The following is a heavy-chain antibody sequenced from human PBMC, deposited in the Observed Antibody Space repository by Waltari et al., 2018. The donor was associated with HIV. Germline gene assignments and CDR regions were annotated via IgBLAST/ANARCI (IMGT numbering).Heavy chain of an antibody. CDR1: TASFNVTY. Sequence: QVQLQESGPGLLKPSETLSLTCTVSTASFNVTYWHWIRQSPGKALEWIGYVYYVGGNSYNPALHNRVTIAQDTSKNHFSLKLTSVTAADTAVYYCARSWRMSTRPHYFYGMDVWGQGTTVTVSS. J-gene: IGHJ6*02. CDR3: ARSWRMSTRPHYFYGMDV. D-gene: IGHD6-6*01. V-gene: IGHV4-59*01. CDR2: VYYVGGN.